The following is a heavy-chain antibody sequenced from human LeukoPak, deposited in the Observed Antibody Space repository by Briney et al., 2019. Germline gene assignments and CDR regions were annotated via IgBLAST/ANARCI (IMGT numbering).Heavy chain of an antibody. D-gene: IGHD3-10*01. V-gene: IGHV3-73*01. Sequence: GGSLRLSCAASGFTFSGSDMHWVRKASGKGLEWVGRIRSKANSYATAYAASVKGRFTISRDDSKNTAYLQMNSLKTEDTAVYYCTRHPYYYGSGRGYYYGMDVWGKGTTVTVSS. CDR1: GFTFSGSD. J-gene: IGHJ6*04. CDR2: IRSKANSYAT. CDR3: TRHPYYYGSGRGYYYGMDV.